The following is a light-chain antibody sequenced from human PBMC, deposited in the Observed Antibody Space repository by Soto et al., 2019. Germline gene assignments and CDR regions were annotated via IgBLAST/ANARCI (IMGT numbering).Light chain of an antibody. CDR2: GAS. Sequence: EIVLTQSPGTLSLSPGERATLSCRASQSVSSSYLAWYQQKPGQAPRLLIYGASGRATGIPDRFSGSGSGTDFTLAISRLEPEDFAVYSCKQYGSSPIFTFGPGTKVDIK. CDR1: QSVSSSY. V-gene: IGKV3-20*01. CDR3: KQYGSSPIFT. J-gene: IGKJ3*01.